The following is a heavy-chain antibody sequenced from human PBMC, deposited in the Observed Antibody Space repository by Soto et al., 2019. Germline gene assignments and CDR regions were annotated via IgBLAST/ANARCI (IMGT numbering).Heavy chain of an antibody. V-gene: IGHV1-69*06. CDR1: GGTFSSYA. CDR2: IVPLFRPT. CDR3: ARGGYSSTWSKLLPRSSPDF. J-gene: IGHJ4*03. Sequence: GAAVKVSCKTSGGTFSSYAISWVGQAPGQGLEWVGGIVPLFRPTNYAQKFQGRVTINADTSTYTVYMELSGLRSGDTAVYYWARGGYSSTWSKLLPRSSPDFWGQGTMVTLSS. D-gene: IGHD6-13*01.